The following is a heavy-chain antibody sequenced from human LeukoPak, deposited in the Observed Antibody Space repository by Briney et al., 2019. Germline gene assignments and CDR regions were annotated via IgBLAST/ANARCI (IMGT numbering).Heavy chain of an antibody. Sequence: PGRSLRLSCAASGFTFSSYGMHWVRQAPGKGLEWVAVISYDGSNKYYADSVKGRFTLSRDNSRNTLDLQMNSLGPEDTAVYYCAKEYDSGGYGAYFDYWGQGTLVTVSS. CDR3: AKEYDSGGYGAYFDY. CDR1: GFTFSSYG. CDR2: ISYDGSNK. J-gene: IGHJ4*02. D-gene: IGHD3-10*01. V-gene: IGHV3-30*18.